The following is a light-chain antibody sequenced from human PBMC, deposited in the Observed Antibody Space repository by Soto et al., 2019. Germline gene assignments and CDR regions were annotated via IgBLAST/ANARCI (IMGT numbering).Light chain of an antibody. CDR2: AAS. CDR3: QQANSFPRT. CDR1: QAISNW. V-gene: IGKV1D-12*01. Sequence: DIQMTQSPSSVSASVGDRVTITCRASQAISNWLAWYQQKPGKAPKLLIYAASNLQTGVPSRFSGSGSGTDFTLTISSLQPEDFATYYCQQANSFPRTFGKGTKVEIK. J-gene: IGKJ1*01.